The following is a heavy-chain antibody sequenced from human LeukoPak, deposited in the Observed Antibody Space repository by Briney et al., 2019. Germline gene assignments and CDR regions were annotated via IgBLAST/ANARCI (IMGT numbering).Heavy chain of an antibody. J-gene: IGHJ5*02. CDR1: GFTFSSYA. D-gene: IGHD2-2*03. CDR3: AKDGYCGSARCYGWFDP. V-gene: IGHV3-30*04. CDR2: ISYDGTDK. Sequence: ERSLRLSCAASGFTFSSYALHWVRQAPGKGLEWVAVISYDGTDKYNADSVKGRFTISRDNSKNTLYLQMNSLRAEDTAVYYCAKDGYCGSARCYGWFDPWGQGTLVTVSS.